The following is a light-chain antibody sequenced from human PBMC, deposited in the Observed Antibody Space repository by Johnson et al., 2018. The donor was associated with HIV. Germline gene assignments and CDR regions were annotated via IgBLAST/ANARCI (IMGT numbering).Light chain of an antibody. V-gene: IGLV1-51*01. CDR1: SSNIGNNY. J-gene: IGLJ1*01. Sequence: HSVLTQPPSVSAAPGQKVTISCSGSSSNIGNNYVSWYQQLPGTAPKLLIYDNNKRPSGITDRFSGSKSGTSATLGITGLQTGDEADYYCGTWDSSLSYNYVFGTGTKVTVL. CDR2: DNN. CDR3: GTWDSSLSYNYV.